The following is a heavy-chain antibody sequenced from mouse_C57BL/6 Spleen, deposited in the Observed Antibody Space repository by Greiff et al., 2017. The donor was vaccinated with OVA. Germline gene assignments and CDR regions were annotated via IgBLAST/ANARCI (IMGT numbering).Heavy chain of an antibody. Sequence: EVMLVESGGGLVKPGGSLKLSCAASGFTFSSYAMSWVRQTPEKRLEWVATISDGVSYTYYPDNVKGRFTISRDNAKNTRYMQMSHLKSEDTAMYYCARDNYSNYLYYAMDYWGQGTSVTVSS. V-gene: IGHV5-4*01. CDR3: ARDNYSNYLYYAMDY. CDR2: ISDGVSYT. J-gene: IGHJ4*01. CDR1: GFTFSSYA. D-gene: IGHD2-5*01.